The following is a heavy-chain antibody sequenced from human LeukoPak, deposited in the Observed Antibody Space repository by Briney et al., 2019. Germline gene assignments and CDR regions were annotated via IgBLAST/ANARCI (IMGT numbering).Heavy chain of an antibody. CDR3: ARVSGYDPEGYYYYGMDV. CDR2: TYYRSKWYN. J-gene: IGHJ6*02. D-gene: IGHD5-12*01. CDR1: GDSVSSNSAA. Sequence: SQTLSLTCAISGDSVSSNSAAWNWIRQSPSRGLEWLGRTYYRSKWYNDYAVSVKSRITINPDTSKNQFSLQLNSVTPEDTAVYYCARVSGYDPEGYYYYGMDVWGQGTTVTVSS. V-gene: IGHV6-1*01.